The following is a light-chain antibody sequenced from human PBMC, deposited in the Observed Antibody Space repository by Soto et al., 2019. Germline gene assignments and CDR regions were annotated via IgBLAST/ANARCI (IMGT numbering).Light chain of an antibody. Sequence: DIVMAQSPDSLSVSLGERATINCKSSQSLLSSSNNKNYLAWYQHKPGQPPKLLIDRASARESGVPDRFSGRGSGTDFTLTISSLQAEDVAVYYCRQFYSTAPYTFGQGTKLEIK. CDR2: RAS. CDR1: QSLLSSSNNKNY. V-gene: IGKV4-1*01. CDR3: RQFYSTAPYT. J-gene: IGKJ2*01.